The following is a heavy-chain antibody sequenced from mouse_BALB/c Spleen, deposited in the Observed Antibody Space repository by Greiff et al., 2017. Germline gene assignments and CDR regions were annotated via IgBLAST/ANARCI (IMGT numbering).Heavy chain of an antibody. CDR3: ARLGHYYGSSLYAMDY. D-gene: IGHD1-1*01. J-gene: IGHJ4*01. CDR1: GYTFSSYW. V-gene: IGHV1-9*01. Sequence: QVQLQQSGAELMKPGASVKISCKATGYTFSSYWIEWVKQRPGHGLEWIGEILPGSGSTNYNEKFKGKATFTADTSSNTAYMQLSSLTSEDSAVYYCARLGHYYGSSLYAMDYWGQGTSVTVSS. CDR2: ILPGSGST.